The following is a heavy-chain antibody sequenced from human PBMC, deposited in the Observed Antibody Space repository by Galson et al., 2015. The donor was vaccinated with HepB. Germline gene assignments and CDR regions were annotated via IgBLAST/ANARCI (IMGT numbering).Heavy chain of an antibody. Sequence: SLRLSCAASGFTFSSYWMHWVRQAPGKGLVWVSAISGSGGSTYYADSVKGRFTISRDNSKNTLYLQMNSLKAEDTAVYYCANRSPLPRITTYHIFDYWGQGTLVTVSS. CDR2: ISGSGGST. CDR1: GFTFSSYW. D-gene: IGHD3-3*01. CDR3: ANRSPLPRITTYHIFDY. V-gene: IGHV3-23*01. J-gene: IGHJ4*02.